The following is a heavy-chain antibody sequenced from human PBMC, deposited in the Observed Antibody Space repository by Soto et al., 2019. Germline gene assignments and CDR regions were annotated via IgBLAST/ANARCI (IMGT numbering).Heavy chain of an antibody. J-gene: IGHJ3*01. Sequence: EVQLVESGGGLVQPGGSLRLSCAASGFTFSSYWMSWVRQAPGKGLEWVANIKQDGSEKYYVDSVKGRFTISRDNAQNSLYLRMNSLRAEDTAVYYCARADLRDGYNIDAFDFWGQRTIVTVGS. D-gene: IGHD5-12*01. CDR3: ARADLRDGYNIDAFDF. CDR2: IKQDGSEK. CDR1: GFTFSSYW. V-gene: IGHV3-7*04.